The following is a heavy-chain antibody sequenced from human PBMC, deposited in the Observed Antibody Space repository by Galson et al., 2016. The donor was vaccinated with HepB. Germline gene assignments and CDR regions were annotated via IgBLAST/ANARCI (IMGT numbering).Heavy chain of an antibody. V-gene: IGHV3-30*04. CDR2: ISYDGGHK. CDR1: GFTFSDYA. Sequence: SLRLSCAASGFTFSDYAIHWVRQAPGKGPEWVAMISYDGGHKYSSDSVRGRFTISRDNSQSTLYLHMSSLRVEDTAIYYCARDQHYFWGMDVWGQGTRVTVSS. CDR3: ARDQHYFWGMDV. J-gene: IGHJ6*02.